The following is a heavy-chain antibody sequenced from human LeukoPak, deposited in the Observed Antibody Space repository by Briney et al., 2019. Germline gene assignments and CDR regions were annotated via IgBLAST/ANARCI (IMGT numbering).Heavy chain of an antibody. Sequence: ASVKVSCKASGGTFSSYAISWVRQAPGQGLEWMGGIIPIFGTANYAQKFQGRVTITADESTSTAYMELSSLRSEDTAVYYCASGSWDYGDYVRNYYYYYMDVWGKGTTVTISS. CDR2: IIPIFGTA. J-gene: IGHJ6*03. CDR1: GGTFSSYA. CDR3: ASGSWDYGDYVRNYYYYYMDV. V-gene: IGHV1-69*13. D-gene: IGHD4-17*01.